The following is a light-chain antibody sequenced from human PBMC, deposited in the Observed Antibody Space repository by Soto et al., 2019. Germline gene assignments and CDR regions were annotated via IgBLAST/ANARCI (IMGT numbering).Light chain of an antibody. J-gene: IGLJ2*01. CDR3: SSYTSSSTVV. CDR2: EVS. V-gene: IGLV2-14*01. Sequence: QSALTQPASVSGSPGQSITISCTGTSSDAGGYNYVSWYQQHPGKAPKLMIYEVSNRPSGVSNRFSGSKSGNTASLTISGIQAEDEADYYCSSYTSSSTVVFGGGTKVTVL. CDR1: SSDAGGYNY.